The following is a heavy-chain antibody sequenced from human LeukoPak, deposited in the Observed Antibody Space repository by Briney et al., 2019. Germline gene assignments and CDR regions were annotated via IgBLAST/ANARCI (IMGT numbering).Heavy chain of an antibody. CDR3: ARAFNYYDSSGFRPYYYYGMDV. CDR1: GYTFTSYA. D-gene: IGHD3-22*01. J-gene: IGHJ6*02. V-gene: IGHV1-3*01. CDR2: INAGNGNT. Sequence: GASVKVSCKASGYTFTSYAMHWVRQAPGQRLERMGWINAGNGNTKYSQKFQGRVTITRDTSASTAYMELSSLRSEDTAVYYCARAFNYYDSSGFRPYYYYGMDVWGQGTTVTVSS.